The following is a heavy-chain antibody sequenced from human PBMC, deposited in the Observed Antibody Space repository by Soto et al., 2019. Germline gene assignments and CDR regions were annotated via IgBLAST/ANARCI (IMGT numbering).Heavy chain of an antibody. Sequence: EVQLVESGGGLVQPGGSLRLSCAASGFTLSGYDIHWVRQATGKGLEWVSGIGSAGDTYYEEAVKGRFTSSRENAKNSLYLQVNSLRVGDTAVYYCTRKTPTNGMAVWGQGTTVTVSS. CDR3: TRKTPTNGMAV. CDR2: IGSAGDT. CDR1: GFTLSGYD. V-gene: IGHV3-13*01. D-gene: IGHD2-15*01. J-gene: IGHJ6*02.